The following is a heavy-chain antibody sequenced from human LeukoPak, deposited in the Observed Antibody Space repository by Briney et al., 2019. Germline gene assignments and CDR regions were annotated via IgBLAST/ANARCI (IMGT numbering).Heavy chain of an antibody. CDR3: ARKYCSTTSCLFDN. V-gene: IGHV3-48*03. Sequence: PGGSLRLSCAASGFTFSDYAMNWVRQAPGKGLEWISFISSSATNIFYPDSVKGRFTISRDNAKNSLYLQMNSLRAEDTAVYYCARKYCSTTSCLFDNWGQGTLVTVSS. J-gene: IGHJ4*02. CDR1: GFTFSDYA. CDR2: ISSSATNI. D-gene: IGHD2-2*01.